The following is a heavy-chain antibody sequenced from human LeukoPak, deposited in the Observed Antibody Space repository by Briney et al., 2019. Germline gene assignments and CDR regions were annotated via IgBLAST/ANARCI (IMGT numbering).Heavy chain of an antibody. Sequence: SETPSLTCTVSGGSISSSSYYWGWIRQPPGKGLEWIGSIYYSGSTYYNPSLKSRVTISVDTSKNQFSLKLSSVTAADTAVYYCARDRYCSSTSCRPQFDAFDIWGQGTMVTVSS. CDR3: ARDRYCSSTSCRPQFDAFDI. V-gene: IGHV4-39*07. D-gene: IGHD2-2*01. J-gene: IGHJ3*02. CDR1: GGSISSSSYY. CDR2: IYYSGST.